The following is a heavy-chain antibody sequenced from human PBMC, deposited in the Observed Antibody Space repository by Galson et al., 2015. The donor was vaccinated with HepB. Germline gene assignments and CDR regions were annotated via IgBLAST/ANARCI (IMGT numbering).Heavy chain of an antibody. J-gene: IGHJ4*02. D-gene: IGHD3-10*01. Sequence: SVKVSCKASGYSFTTYNMQWVRQAPGQGLEWMGWINADNGNTKYSQKFQGRFTISRDNSKNTLYLQMNSLRVEDTAVYYCVKGRPGSGYHSFLDYWGQGTLVTVSS. CDR1: GYSFTTYN. V-gene: IGHV1-3*01. CDR2: INADNGNT. CDR3: VKGRPGSGYHSFLDY.